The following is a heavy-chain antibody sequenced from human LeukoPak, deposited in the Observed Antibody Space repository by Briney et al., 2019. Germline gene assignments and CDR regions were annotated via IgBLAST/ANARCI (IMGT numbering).Heavy chain of an antibody. CDR2: IKQDGSEE. CDR3: ARGRMGYCSSTSCFRFDP. V-gene: IGHV3-7*01. CDR1: GFTFSSYW. D-gene: IGHD2-2*01. Sequence: GGSLRLSCAASGFTFSSYWMSWVRQAPGKGLEWVANIKQDGSEEYYVDSVKGRFTISRDNAKNSLYLQMNSLRAEDTAVYYCARGRMGYCSSTSCFRFDPWGQGTLVTVSS. J-gene: IGHJ5*02.